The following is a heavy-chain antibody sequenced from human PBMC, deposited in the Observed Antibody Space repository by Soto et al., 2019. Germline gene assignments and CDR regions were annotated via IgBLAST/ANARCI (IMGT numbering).Heavy chain of an antibody. J-gene: IGHJ4*02. D-gene: IGHD6-19*01. CDR1: GFNFGVFG. V-gene: IGHV3-30*03. Sequence: GGSLRLSCAASGFNFGVFGMHWVRQAPGKGLEWLSVLSYEGSAEYYSDSVRGRFIISSNITKHTLFLQMDSLRASDTGAYYCALTRRSSLLAVGGPGFEYWGQGTLVTVSS. CDR3: ALTRRSSLLAVGGPGFEY. CDR2: LSYEGSAE.